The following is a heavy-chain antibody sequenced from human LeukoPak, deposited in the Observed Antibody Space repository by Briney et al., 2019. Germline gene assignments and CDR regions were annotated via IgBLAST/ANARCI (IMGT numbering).Heavy chain of an antibody. D-gene: IGHD3-3*01. CDR3: ARVADFGVVIYFDY. Sequence: GASVKVSCKASGYTFTGYYMHWVRQAPGQGLEWMGWINPNSGGTNYAQKFQGRVTMTRDTSISTAYMELSRLRSDDTAVYYCARVADFGVVIYFDYWGRGTLVTVSS. CDR1: GYTFTGYY. J-gene: IGHJ4*02. CDR2: INPNSGGT. V-gene: IGHV1-2*02.